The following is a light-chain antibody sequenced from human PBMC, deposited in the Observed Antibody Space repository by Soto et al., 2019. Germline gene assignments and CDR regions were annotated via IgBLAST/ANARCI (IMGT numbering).Light chain of an antibody. V-gene: IGKV1-5*03. CDR1: QSVLTW. CDR3: QQSNSFYT. CDR2: KAS. Sequence: DVQMTQSPSTLSASVGDTVTITCRASQSVLTWLAWYQHKPGKAPKLLITKASNLPSGVTLRFSGSGSGTEFTLPSSSLQPDDFATYYCQQSNSFYTFGQGTKLDIK. J-gene: IGKJ2*01.